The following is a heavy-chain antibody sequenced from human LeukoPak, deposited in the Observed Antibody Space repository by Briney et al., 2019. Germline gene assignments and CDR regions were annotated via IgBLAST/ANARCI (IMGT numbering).Heavy chain of an antibody. CDR2: IYTSGST. Sequence: SETLSLTCTVSGGSISSYYWSWIRQPAGKGLEWIGRIYTSGSTNYNPSLKSRVTISVDTSKNQFSLKLSSVTAADTAVYYCARSGNSSGWYYYYYYMDVWGKGTTVTISS. V-gene: IGHV4-4*07. CDR1: GGSISSYY. D-gene: IGHD6-19*01. CDR3: ARSGNSSGWYYYYYYMDV. J-gene: IGHJ6*03.